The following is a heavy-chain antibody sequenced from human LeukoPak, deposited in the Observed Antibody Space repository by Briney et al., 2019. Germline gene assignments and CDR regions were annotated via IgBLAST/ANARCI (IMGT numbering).Heavy chain of an antibody. J-gene: IGHJ4*02. Sequence: PGGSLRLSCAASGFTFSSHEMKWVRQAPGRGLEWVSYISSSGSTIYYADSVKGRLTISRDKHTNSPYLRLNSLRAEDTAVYYCARDRGYDSSGYSPYFDYWGQGTLVTVSS. CDR1: GFTFSSHE. CDR3: ARDRGYDSSGYSPYFDY. D-gene: IGHD3-22*01. CDR2: ISSSGSTI. V-gene: IGHV3-48*03.